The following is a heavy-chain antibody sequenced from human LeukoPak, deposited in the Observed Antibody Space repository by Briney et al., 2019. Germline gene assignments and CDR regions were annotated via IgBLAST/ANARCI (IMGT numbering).Heavy chain of an antibody. V-gene: IGHV3-21*01. D-gene: IGHD2-21*01. J-gene: IGHJ4*02. CDR3: AREYSI. CDR2: ISISSSYI. CDR1: GCTFSSYS. Sequence: PGGSLRLSCAASGCTFSSYSMNWVRKAPGKGLGLVSSISISSSYIYNPDSLKTRFTITRDNPKNSVYLQMTSLRAGDTAVYYCAREYSIWGQGTLVTVSS.